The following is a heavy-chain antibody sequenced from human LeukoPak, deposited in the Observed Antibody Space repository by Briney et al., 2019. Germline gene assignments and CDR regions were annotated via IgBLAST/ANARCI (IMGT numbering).Heavy chain of an antibody. CDR1: GFTFDDYA. D-gene: IGHD6-19*01. CDR3: AKDIPYSSGWSVYDAFDI. V-gene: IGHV3-9*01. Sequence: PGGSLRLSCAASGFTFDDYAMHWVRQAPGKGLEGVSGISWNSGSIGYADSVKGRFTISRDNAKNSLYLQMNSLRAEDTALYYCAKDIPYSSGWSVYDAFDIWGQGTMVTVSS. J-gene: IGHJ3*02. CDR2: ISWNSGSI.